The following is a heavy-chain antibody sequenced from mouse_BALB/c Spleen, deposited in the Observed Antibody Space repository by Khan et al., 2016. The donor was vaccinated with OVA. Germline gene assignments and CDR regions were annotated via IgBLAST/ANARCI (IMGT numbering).Heavy chain of an antibody. J-gene: IGHJ3*01. CDR3: ARRGYGNYWFAY. CDR1: GFNIRDYY. CDR2: IDPENGHT. V-gene: IGHV14-1*02. D-gene: IGHD2-1*01. Sequence: EVELVESGAELVRPGALVKLSCKASGFNIRDYYMHWVKQRPDQGLELIGWIDPENGHTIYDPKFQGKASITADTSSNTAYLQLSSLTSEDTAVYYCARRGYGNYWFAYWGQGTLVTVSA.